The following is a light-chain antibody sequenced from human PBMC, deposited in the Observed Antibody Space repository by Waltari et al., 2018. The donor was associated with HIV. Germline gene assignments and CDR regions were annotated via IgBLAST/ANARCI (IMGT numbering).Light chain of an antibody. CDR1: QSVTSNY. V-gene: IGKV3-20*01. CDR2: GAS. J-gene: IGKJ1*01. CDR3: QQYGTSPWA. Sequence: VLTQSPGTLSLSPGERATLSCRASQSVTSNYLAWYQQKPGQAPRLLIYGASSRATGISDRFSGSGSGTDFILTISRLEPEDFAVYYCQQYGTSPWAFGQGTKVEIK.